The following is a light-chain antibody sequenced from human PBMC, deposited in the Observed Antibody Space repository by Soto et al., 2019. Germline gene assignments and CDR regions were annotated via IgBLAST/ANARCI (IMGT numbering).Light chain of an antibody. CDR3: QQYGSSPWT. Sequence: EIVMTQSPATLSVSPGERATLPCRASQTINNNVAWYQLKDGQVPRLVIYGASTRATDIPARFSGSGAGTEFTLTISSLQSEDFAVYYCQQYGSSPWTFGQGTKVDIK. CDR1: QTINNN. V-gene: IGKV3-15*01. J-gene: IGKJ1*01. CDR2: GAS.